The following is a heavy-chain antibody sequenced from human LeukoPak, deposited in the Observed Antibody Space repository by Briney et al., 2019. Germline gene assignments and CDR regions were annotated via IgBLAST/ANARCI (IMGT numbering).Heavy chain of an antibody. V-gene: IGHV3-66*02. J-gene: IGHJ4*02. D-gene: IGHD3-22*01. CDR2: IYSGGST. Sequence: PGGSLRLSCAASGVTVGTNSMSWARQSPGKGLEWVSVIYSGGSTYNADSVNGRFTVSRDNSRNTLFLQMNSLRAEDTAVYYCARDRGSGSDYWGQGTLVTVSS. CDR1: GVTVGTNS. CDR3: ARDRGSGSDY.